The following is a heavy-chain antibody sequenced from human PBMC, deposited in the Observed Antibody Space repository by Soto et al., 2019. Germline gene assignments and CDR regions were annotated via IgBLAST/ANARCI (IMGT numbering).Heavy chain of an antibody. Sequence: EVQLLESGGGLVQPGGSLRLSCVASGFSFSTCAVSWVRQAPGKGLEWVSSISASGDTTHYAESVRGRFTISRDNSRNTLHLQMSSLTAEDTAIYSCAAQATGYFVPFDFWGRGTLVTVSS. CDR3: AAQATGYFVPFDF. CDR2: ISASGDTT. J-gene: IGHJ4*02. D-gene: IGHD3-22*01. V-gene: IGHV3-23*01. CDR1: GFSFSTCA.